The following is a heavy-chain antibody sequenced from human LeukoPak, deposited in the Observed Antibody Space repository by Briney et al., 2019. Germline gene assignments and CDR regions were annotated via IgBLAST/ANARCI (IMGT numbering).Heavy chain of an antibody. CDR1: GGSISSSSYY. D-gene: IGHD3-22*01. V-gene: IGHV4-39*01. Sequence: KTSETLSLTCTVSGGSISSSSYYWGWIRQPPGKGLEWIGSIYYSGSTYYNPSLKSRVTISVDTSKNQFSLKLSSVTAADTVVYYCARVTRYYYDSSGYPPDPWGQGTLVTVSS. J-gene: IGHJ5*02. CDR3: ARVTRYYYDSSGYPPDP. CDR2: IYYSGST.